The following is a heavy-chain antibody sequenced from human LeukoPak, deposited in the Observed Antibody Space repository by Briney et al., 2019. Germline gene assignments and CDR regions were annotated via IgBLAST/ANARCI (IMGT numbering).Heavy chain of an antibody. CDR1: GGSMSSFY. V-gene: IGHV4-59*12. Sequence: SETLSLTCNVSGGSMSSFYWSWIRQPPGKELEWIAYIYYSGSVDYNPSLKSRVTISTDTSKNQFSLKLSSVTAADTAVYYCAREATHTYYGMDVWGQGTTVTVSS. CDR2: IYYSGSV. CDR3: AREATHTYYGMDV. J-gene: IGHJ6*02.